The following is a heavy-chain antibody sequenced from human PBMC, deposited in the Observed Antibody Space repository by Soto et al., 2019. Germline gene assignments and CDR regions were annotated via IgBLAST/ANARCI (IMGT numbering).Heavy chain of an antibody. CDR1: GFTFSSYG. CDR3: AKGSGSYYYGMDV. V-gene: IGHV3-30*18. D-gene: IGHD1-26*01. Sequence: PGGSLRLSCAASGFTFSSYGMHWVRQAPGKGLEWVAVISYDGSNKYYADSVKGRFTIPRDNSKNTLYLQMNSLRAEDTAVYYCAKGSGSYYYGMDVWGQGTTVTVSS. J-gene: IGHJ6*02. CDR2: ISYDGSNK.